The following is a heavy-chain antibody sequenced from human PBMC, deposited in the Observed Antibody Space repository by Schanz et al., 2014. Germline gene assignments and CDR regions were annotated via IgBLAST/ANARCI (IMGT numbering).Heavy chain of an antibody. Sequence: EVQLVESGGGLVQPGGSLRLSCLASGFAFSSYGMNWLRQAPGKGLEWVSAISGSGGSTYYADSVKGRFTMSRDNSKNTLYLQMNSLRAEDTAVYYCARGGPAYYFDDWGQGTLVTVSS. V-gene: IGHV3-23*04. CDR1: GFAFSSYG. CDR3: ARGGPAYYFDD. CDR2: ISGSGGST. J-gene: IGHJ4*02.